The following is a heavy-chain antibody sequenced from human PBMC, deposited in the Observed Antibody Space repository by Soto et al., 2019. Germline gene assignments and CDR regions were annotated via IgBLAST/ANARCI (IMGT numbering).Heavy chain of an antibody. V-gene: IGHV4-39*01. CDR1: GGSISSGSYY. CDR2: IYYSGST. CDR3: ARCLLGYCSGGSCYRYNWFDP. J-gene: IGHJ5*02. D-gene: IGHD2-15*01. Sequence: SETLSLTCTVSGGSISSGSYYWGWIRQPPGKGLEWIGSIYYSGSTYYNPSLKSRVTISVDTSKNQFSLKLSSVTAADTAVYYCARCLLGYCSGGSCYRYNWFDPWGQGTLVTVS.